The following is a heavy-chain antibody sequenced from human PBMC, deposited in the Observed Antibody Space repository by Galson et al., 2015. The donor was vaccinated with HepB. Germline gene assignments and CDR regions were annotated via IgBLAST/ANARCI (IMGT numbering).Heavy chain of an antibody. Sequence: SVKVSCKASGYTFTSYAMHWVRQAPGQRLEWMGWINAGNGNTKYSQKFQGRVTITRDTSASTAYMELSSLRSEDTAVYYCARDLSHSKYSSSTPDYWGQGTLVTVSS. D-gene: IGHD6-6*01. CDR2: INAGNGNT. J-gene: IGHJ4*02. CDR3: ARDLSHSKYSSSTPDY. V-gene: IGHV1-3*01. CDR1: GYTFTSYA.